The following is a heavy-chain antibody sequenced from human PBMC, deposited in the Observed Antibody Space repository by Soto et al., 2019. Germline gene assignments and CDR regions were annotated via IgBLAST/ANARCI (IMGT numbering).Heavy chain of an antibody. CDR2: INHSGST. V-gene: IGHV4-34*01. Sequence: SETLSLTCAVYGGSFSGYYWSWIRQPPGKGLEWIGEINHSGSTNYNPSLKSRVTISVDTSKNQFSLKLSSVTAADTAVYYCARLQFYYGMDFWGQGTTVTVSS. CDR3: ARLQFYYGMDF. D-gene: IGHD6-19*01. CDR1: GGSFSGYY. J-gene: IGHJ6*02.